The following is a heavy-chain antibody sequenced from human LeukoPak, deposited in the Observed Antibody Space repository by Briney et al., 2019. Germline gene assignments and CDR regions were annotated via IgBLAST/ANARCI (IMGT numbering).Heavy chain of an antibody. J-gene: IGHJ6*02. V-gene: IGHV1-24*01. D-gene: IGHD3-22*01. CDR3: ASEKYDSSGYGFGAYYCGMDV. CDR2: FDPEDGET. CDR1: GYTLTEMS. Sequence: ASVKVSCKVSGYTLTEMSIHWVRQAPGGALEWMGGFDPEDGETVYAPKFQGRVTMTEDTSADTAYMELSSLRSEDTAVYYCASEKYDSSGYGFGAYYCGMDVWGQGTTVTVSS.